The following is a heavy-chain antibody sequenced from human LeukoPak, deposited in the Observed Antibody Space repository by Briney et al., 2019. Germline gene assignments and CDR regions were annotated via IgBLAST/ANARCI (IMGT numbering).Heavy chain of an antibody. CDR2: ISYDGSNK. D-gene: IGHD7-27*01. J-gene: IGHJ4*02. Sequence: QPGRSLRLSCAASGFTFSSYGMRWVRQAPGKGLEWVAVISYDGSNKYYADSVKGRFTISRDNSKNTLYLQMNSLRAEDTAVYYCILRWGFWGQGTLVTVSS. V-gene: IGHV3-30*03. CDR3: ILRWGF. CDR1: GFTFSSYG.